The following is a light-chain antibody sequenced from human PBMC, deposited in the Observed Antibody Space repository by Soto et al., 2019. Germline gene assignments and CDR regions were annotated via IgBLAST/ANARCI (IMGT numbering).Light chain of an antibody. Sequence: EIVMTQSPATLSVSPGERATLSCRASQSVGSNLAWYQQKPGQAPRLLIYGASTSATGIPARCSGSGSGTEFTLTISSLQSEDFSTYFCQQYNSWPPDRTFGQGTKVEIK. CDR3: QQYNSWPPDRT. V-gene: IGKV3-15*01. CDR2: GAS. J-gene: IGKJ1*01. CDR1: QSVGSN.